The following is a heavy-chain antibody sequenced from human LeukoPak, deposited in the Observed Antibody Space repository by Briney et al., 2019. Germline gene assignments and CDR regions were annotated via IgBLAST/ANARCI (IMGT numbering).Heavy chain of an antibody. CDR2: ISDSGST. V-gene: IGHV4-59*01. Sequence: PSETLSLTCTVSGGSLSSSYWGWIRQPPGKGLEWIGYISDSGSTNYNPSLKSRVTISVDTSKNQFSLKLSSVTAADTAVYYCASNSSWFEYWGQGTLVTVSS. CDR3: ASNSSWFEY. J-gene: IGHJ4*02. CDR1: GGSLSSSY. D-gene: IGHD6-13*01.